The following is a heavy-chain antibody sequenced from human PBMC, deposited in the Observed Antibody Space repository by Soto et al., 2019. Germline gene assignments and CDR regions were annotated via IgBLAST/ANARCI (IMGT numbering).Heavy chain of an antibody. CDR3: AKISAAGARIAVASPNY. CDR2: ISGSGGST. D-gene: IGHD6-19*01. V-gene: IGHV3-23*01. CDR1: GFTFSSYA. J-gene: IGHJ4*02. Sequence: EVQLLESGGGLVQPGGSLRLSCAASGFTFSSYAMSWVRQAPGKGLEWVSAISGSGGSTYYADSVKGRFTISRDNSKNTLYLQMNSLRAEDTAVYYCAKISAAGARIAVASPNYWGQGTLVTVSS.